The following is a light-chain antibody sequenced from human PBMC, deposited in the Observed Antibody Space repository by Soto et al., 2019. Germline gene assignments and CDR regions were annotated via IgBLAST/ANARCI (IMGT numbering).Light chain of an antibody. J-gene: IGKJ1*01. V-gene: IGKV3-20*01. CDR2: GAS. CDR3: HQYGSSPQT. CDR1: QSVSSSY. Sequence: EIVLTQSPGTLSLSPGERATLSCRASQSVSSSYLAWYQQKPGQAPRLLIYGASSRATGIPDRFNGSGSGTDFTLTISRLEPEDFAVFYCHQYGSSPQTFGQGTKVDIK.